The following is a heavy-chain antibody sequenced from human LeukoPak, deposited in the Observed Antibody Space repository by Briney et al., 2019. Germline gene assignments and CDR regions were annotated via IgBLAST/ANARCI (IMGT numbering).Heavy chain of an antibody. V-gene: IGHV3-23*01. CDR3: AKDLRSDILTGSFDY. Sequence: GGSLRLSCAASGFTFSSYAMSWVRQAPGKGLEWVSAISGSGGSTYYADSVKGRFTISRDNSKNTLYLQMNSLRAEDTAVYYCAKDLRSDILTGSFDYWGQGTLVTVSS. J-gene: IGHJ4*02. CDR2: ISGSGGST. CDR1: GFTFSSYA. D-gene: IGHD3-9*01.